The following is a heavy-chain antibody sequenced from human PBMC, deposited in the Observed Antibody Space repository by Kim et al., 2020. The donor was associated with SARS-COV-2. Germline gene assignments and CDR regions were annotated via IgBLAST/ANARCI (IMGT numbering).Heavy chain of an antibody. CDR1: GFTFSSYG. V-gene: IGHV3-30*18. Sequence: GGSLRLSCAASGFTFSSYGMHWVRQAPGKGLEWVAVISYDGSNKYYADSVKGRFTISRDNSKNTLYLQMNSLRAEDTAVYYCAKGLWGKKAVELYDFDYWGQGTLVTVPS. D-gene: IGHD6-19*01. CDR3: AKGLWGKKAVELYDFDY. J-gene: IGHJ4*02. CDR2: ISYDGSNK.